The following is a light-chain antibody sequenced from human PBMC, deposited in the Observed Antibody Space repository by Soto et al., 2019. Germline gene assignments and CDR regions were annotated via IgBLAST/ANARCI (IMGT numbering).Light chain of an antibody. V-gene: IGLV3-1*01. CDR3: QAWDSSTAV. J-gene: IGLJ7*01. CDR1: KLGHKY. CDR2: QDN. Sequence: SYELTQPPSVSVSPGQTASITCSGDKLGHKYACWYQQKPGQSPVLVIYQDNKRPSGIPERFSGSNSGKTATLTISGTQAMDEADYYCQAWDSSTAVFGGGTQLTVL.